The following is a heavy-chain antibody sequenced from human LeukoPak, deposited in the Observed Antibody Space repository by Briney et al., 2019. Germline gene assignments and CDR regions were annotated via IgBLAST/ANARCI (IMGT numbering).Heavy chain of an antibody. Sequence: SETLSLTCTVSGGSISSYYWSWIRRPAGKGLEWIGRIYTSGSTNYNPSLKSRVTMSVDTSKNQFSLNLRSVTAADTAVYYCARHLPMNDRSSGSNPRASDLWGRGRIVTVSS. J-gene: IGHJ3*01. CDR3: ARHLPMNDRSSGSNPRASDL. V-gene: IGHV4-4*07. CDR1: GGSISSYY. CDR2: IYTSGST. D-gene: IGHD3-10*01.